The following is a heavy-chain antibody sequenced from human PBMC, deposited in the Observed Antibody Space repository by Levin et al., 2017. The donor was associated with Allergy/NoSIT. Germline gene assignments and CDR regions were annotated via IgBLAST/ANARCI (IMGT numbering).Heavy chain of an antibody. V-gene: IGHV4-39*01. CDR1: GDSIGSRAFY. CDR3: ARRFAPSRKWDFDY. Sequence: SETLSLTCTVSGDSIGSRAFYWGWIRQPPGKGLEWVASIYYSGSTYYNPSLKSRVTVSVDTSKNQFSLKLTSVTAADTAIYYCARRFAPSRKWDFDYWGPGTLVTVSS. J-gene: IGHJ4*02. CDR2: IYYSGST. D-gene: IGHD1-26*01.